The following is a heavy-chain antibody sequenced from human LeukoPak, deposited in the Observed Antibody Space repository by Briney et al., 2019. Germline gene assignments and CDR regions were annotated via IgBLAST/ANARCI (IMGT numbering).Heavy chain of an antibody. CDR3: ARGRRSSWYQGFDY. CDR2: INHSGST. Sequence: SETLSLTCAVYGGSFSGYYWSWTRQPPGKGLEWIGEINHSGSTNYNPSLKSRVTISVDTSKNQFSLKLSSVTAADTAVYYCARGRRSSWYQGFDYWGQGTLVTVSS. V-gene: IGHV4-34*01. CDR1: GGSFSGYY. D-gene: IGHD6-13*01. J-gene: IGHJ4*02.